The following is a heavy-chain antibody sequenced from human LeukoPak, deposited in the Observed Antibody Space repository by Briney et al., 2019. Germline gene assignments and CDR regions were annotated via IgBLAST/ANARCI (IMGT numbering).Heavy chain of an antibody. J-gene: IGHJ4*02. CDR1: NGSISTYY. V-gene: IGHV4-59*01. CDR3: ARVSRRHTLDY. CDR2: IDYSGST. Sequence: SETLSLTCIVSNGSISTYYWSWIRQPPGKGLEWIGYIDYSGSTNYNPSLKSRVTMSLDTSKNHFSLRLSSVTAADSAVYYCARVSRRHTLDYWGQGTLVTVFS.